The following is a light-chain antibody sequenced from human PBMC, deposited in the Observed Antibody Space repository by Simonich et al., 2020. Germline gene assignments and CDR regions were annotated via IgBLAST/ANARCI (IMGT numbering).Light chain of an antibody. V-gene: IGLV2-14*01. J-gene: IGLJ2*01. Sequence: QSALTQPASVSGSPGQSITISCTGTSSYVGGYNYVSWYQQHPGKAPKLRIYEVSKRPSGVSNRFSGSKSGNTASLTISGLQAEDEADYYCSSYTSSSTGVFGGGTKLTVL. CDR1: SSYVGGYNY. CDR2: EVS. CDR3: SSYTSSSTGV.